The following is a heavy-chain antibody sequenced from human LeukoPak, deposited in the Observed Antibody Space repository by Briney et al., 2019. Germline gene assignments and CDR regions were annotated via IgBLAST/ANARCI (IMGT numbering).Heavy chain of an antibody. J-gene: IGHJ6*02. CDR3: ARDPGSGGSTYGMDV. Sequence: ASVNVSCKASGGTFSSYAISWVRQAPGQGLEWMGWISAYNGNTNYAQKLQGRVTMTTDTSTSTAYMELRSLRSDDTAVYYCARDPGSGGSTYGMDVWGQGTTVTVSS. CDR2: ISAYNGNT. D-gene: IGHD2-15*01. CDR1: GGTFSSYA. V-gene: IGHV1-18*01.